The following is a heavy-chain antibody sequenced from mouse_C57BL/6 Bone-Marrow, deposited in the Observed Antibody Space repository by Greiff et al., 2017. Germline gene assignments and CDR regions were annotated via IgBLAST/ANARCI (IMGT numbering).Heavy chain of an antibody. J-gene: IGHJ2*01. Sequence: QVQLQQPGAELVRPGSSVKLSCKASGYTFTSYWMDWVKQRPGQGLEWIGNIYPSDSETHYNQKFKDKATLTVDKSSSTAYMQLSRLTSEDSAVYYCERERGTDYCDYWGQGTTLTVSS. CDR3: ERERGTDYCDY. CDR2: IYPSDSET. V-gene: IGHV1-61*01. D-gene: IGHD3-1*01. CDR1: GYTFTSYW.